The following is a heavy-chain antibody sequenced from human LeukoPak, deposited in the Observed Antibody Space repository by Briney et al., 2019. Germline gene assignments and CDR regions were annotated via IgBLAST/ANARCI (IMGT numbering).Heavy chain of an antibody. CDR1: GDSLSSSSYC. D-gene: IGHD3-10*01. CDR3: PRAVWFGESYFDN. V-gene: IGHV4-61*02. J-gene: IGHJ4*02. CDR2: IYTSGYT. Sequence: SETLSVTCNVSGDSLSSSSYCWGWIRQPAGKGLEWVGRIYTSGYTNYKPPLKTRVTISADSSKNQCYLKVSSATAADTAVYYCPRAVWFGESYFDNCGQGTLVTASS.